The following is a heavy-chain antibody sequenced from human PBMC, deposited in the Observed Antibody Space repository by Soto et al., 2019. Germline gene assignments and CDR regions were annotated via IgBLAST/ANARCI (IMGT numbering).Heavy chain of an antibody. CDR3: ASPNCSGGSCYSRFDY. CDR2: IYYSGST. Sequence: SETLSLTCTVSGGSISSSSYYWGWIRQPPGKGLEWIGSIYYSGSTYYNPSLKSRVTISVDTSKNQFSLKLSSVTAADTAVYYCASPNCSGGSCYSRFDYWGQGTLVTSPQ. CDR1: GGSISSSSYY. J-gene: IGHJ4*02. V-gene: IGHV4-39*01. D-gene: IGHD2-15*01.